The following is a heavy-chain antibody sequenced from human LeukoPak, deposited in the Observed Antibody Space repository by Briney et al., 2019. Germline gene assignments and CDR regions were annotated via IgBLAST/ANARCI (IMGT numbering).Heavy chain of an antibody. CDR3: ARWEGGSYYDFDY. CDR1: GGFFSGYY. Sequence: SETLSLTCAVYGGFFSGYYWTWIRQSPGQGLEWIGETDHSGSTIYNPSLKSRVAISVDTSKNQFSLHLSSVTAADTAVYYCARWEGGSYYDFDYWGQGTLVTVSS. D-gene: IGHD1-26*01. J-gene: IGHJ4*02. CDR2: TDHSGST. V-gene: IGHV4-34*01.